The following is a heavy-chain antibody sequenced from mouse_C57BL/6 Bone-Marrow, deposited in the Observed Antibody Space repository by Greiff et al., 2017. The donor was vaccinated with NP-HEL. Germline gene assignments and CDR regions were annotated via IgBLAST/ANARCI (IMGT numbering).Heavy chain of an antibody. V-gene: IGHV14-4*01. CDR3: TTLYYYYGSSFSFDY. J-gene: IGHJ2*01. D-gene: IGHD1-1*01. CDR1: GFNIKDDY. Sequence: EVKLQQSGAELVRPGASVKLSCTASGFNIKDDYMHWVKQRPEQGLEWIGWIDPENGDTEYASKFQGKATITADTSSNTAYLQLSSLTSEDTAVYYCTTLYYYYGSSFSFDYWGQGTTLTVSS. CDR2: IDPENGDT.